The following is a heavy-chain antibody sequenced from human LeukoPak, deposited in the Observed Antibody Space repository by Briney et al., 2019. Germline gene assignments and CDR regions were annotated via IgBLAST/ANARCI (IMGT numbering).Heavy chain of an antibody. Sequence: GGSLRLSCAASGFTFSSYAVSWVRQAPGKGLEWVSAISGSGGSTYYADSVKGRFTISRDNSRNTLYLQMNSLRAEDTAVYYCAKPLHDYGDSYFDYWGQGTLVTVSS. CDR1: GFTFSSYA. D-gene: IGHD4-17*01. CDR2: ISGSGGST. J-gene: IGHJ4*02. V-gene: IGHV3-23*01. CDR3: AKPLHDYGDSYFDY.